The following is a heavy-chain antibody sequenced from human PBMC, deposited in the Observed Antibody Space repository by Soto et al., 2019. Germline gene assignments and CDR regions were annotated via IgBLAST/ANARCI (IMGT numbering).Heavy chain of an antibody. J-gene: IGHJ2*01. Sequence: GASVKVSCKASGYIFTNYYIHWVRQAPGQGLEWMAIINPLPTSGNTNYVQKLQGRVTMTTDTSTSTAYMELGSLRSDDTAVYYCARGGLGWYFDLWGRGTLVTVSS. CDR1: GYIFTNYY. V-gene: IGHV1-46*01. CDR2: INPLPTSGNT. CDR3: ARGGLGWYFDL. D-gene: IGHD3-16*01.